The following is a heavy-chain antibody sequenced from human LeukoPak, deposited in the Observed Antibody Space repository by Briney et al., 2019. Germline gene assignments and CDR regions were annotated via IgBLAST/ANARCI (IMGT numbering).Heavy chain of an antibody. Sequence: GGSLRLSCAASGYTFSSYAMHWVRQAPGKGLEWVAVISYDGSNKYYADSVKGRFTISRDNSKNTLYLQMNSLRAEDTAVYYCARDWEGDAFDIWGQGTMVTVSS. V-gene: IGHV3-30-3*01. J-gene: IGHJ3*02. D-gene: IGHD1-26*01. CDR2: ISYDGSNK. CDR1: GYTFSSYA. CDR3: ARDWEGDAFDI.